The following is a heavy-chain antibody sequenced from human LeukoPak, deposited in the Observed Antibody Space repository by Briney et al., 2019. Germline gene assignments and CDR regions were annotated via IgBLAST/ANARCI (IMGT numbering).Heavy chain of an antibody. CDR3: ARGHTAVTRHFDF. CDR1: GFTFSNYW. CDR2: INSDGSST. V-gene: IGHV3-74*01. J-gene: IGHJ4*02. Sequence: GGSLRLSCAASGFTFSNYWMHWVRQAPGKGLVWVSRINSDGSSTNYADSVRGRFSISRNNAKNTLYLQMDSLRAEDTAVYYCARGHTAVTRHFDFWGQGTLVTVSS. D-gene: IGHD4-17*01.